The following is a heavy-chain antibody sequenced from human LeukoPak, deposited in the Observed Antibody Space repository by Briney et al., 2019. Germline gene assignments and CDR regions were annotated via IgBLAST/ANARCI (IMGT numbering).Heavy chain of an antibody. V-gene: IGHV3-7*01. J-gene: IGHJ4*02. CDR3: ARDRGYNSFDY. CDR2: IKEDGSQR. CDR1: GFTFSRSW. Sequence: GGSLRLSCAASGFTFSRSWMSWVRQAPGKGLEWVANIKEDGSQRNYVDSVKGRFTISRDNAMNSVFLQRISLGAEDTAVYYCARDRGYNSFDYWGQGTLVTVSS. D-gene: IGHD6-13*01.